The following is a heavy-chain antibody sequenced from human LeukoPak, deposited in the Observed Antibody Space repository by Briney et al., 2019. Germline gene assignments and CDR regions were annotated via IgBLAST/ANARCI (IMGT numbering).Heavy chain of an antibody. V-gene: IGHV3-23*01. CDR1: GFTFSSYA. D-gene: IGHD6-19*01. CDR2: ISGSGGST. Sequence: GGSLRLSCAASGFTFSSYAMSWVRQAPGKGLEWVSAISGSGGSTYYADSVKGRFTISRDNSKNTLYLRVNSLRAEDTAVYYCAKDPWEWLVPFDYWGQGTLVTVSS. J-gene: IGHJ4*02. CDR3: AKDPWEWLVPFDY.